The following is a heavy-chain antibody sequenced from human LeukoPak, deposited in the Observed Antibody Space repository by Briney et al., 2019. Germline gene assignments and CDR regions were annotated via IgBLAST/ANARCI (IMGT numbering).Heavy chain of an antibody. D-gene: IGHD6-13*01. Sequence: ASVKVSCKASGYTFTSYYMHWVRQAPGQGLEWMGIINPSGGSTSYAQKFQGRVTMTRDTSTSTVYMELSGLRSEDTAVYYCARAATGYSSSWSKHYYYYYGMDVWGQGTTVTVSS. CDR2: INPSGGST. CDR3: ARAATGYSSSWSKHYYYYYGMDV. CDR1: GYTFTSYY. J-gene: IGHJ6*02. V-gene: IGHV1-46*01.